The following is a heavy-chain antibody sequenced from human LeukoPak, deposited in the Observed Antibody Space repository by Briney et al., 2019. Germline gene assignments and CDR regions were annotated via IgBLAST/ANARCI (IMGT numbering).Heavy chain of an antibody. Sequence: SETLSLTCTVSGGSISSGGYYWSWIRQHPGKGLEWIGYISYSGSTYYNPSLKSRVTISVDTSKNQFSLKLSSVTAADTAVYYCARTSAAGTGDYWGREPWSPSPQ. V-gene: IGHV4-31*03. D-gene: IGHD6-13*01. J-gene: IGHJ4*02. CDR3: ARTSAAGTGDY. CDR1: GGSISSGGYY. CDR2: ISYSGST.